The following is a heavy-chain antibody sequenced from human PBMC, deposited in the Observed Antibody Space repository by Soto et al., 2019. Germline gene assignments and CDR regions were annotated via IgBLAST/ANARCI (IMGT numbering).Heavy chain of an antibody. Sequence: EVQLLESGGGLVHPGGSLRLSCAASGFTFSNYAMTWVRQAPGKGLEWVSTMSGTAGNTYYADSVKGRFTISRDNSKNTLYLQMNSLRAEDTAVYYCAKKYYFGSGSYVFYFDYWGQGTLVTVSS. CDR1: GFTFSNYA. D-gene: IGHD3-10*01. CDR2: MSGTAGNT. J-gene: IGHJ4*02. CDR3: AKKYYFGSGSYVFYFDY. V-gene: IGHV3-23*01.